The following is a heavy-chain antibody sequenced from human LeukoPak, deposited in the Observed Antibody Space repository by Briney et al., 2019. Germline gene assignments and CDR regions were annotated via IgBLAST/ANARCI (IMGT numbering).Heavy chain of an antibody. J-gene: IGHJ4*02. CDR2: INHSGST. D-gene: IGHD5-12*01. Sequence: SETLSLTCAVYGGSFSGYYWSWIRQPPGKGLEWIGEINHSGSTNYNPTLRSRVTISVDTSANQFSLNLNSVTAADTAVYYCARGTKTGNTGYDWGYWGQGSVVTVSS. CDR1: GGSFSGYY. CDR3: ARGTKTGNTGYDWGY. V-gene: IGHV4-34*01.